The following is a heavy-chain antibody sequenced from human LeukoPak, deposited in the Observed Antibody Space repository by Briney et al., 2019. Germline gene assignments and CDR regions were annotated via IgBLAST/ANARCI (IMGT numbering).Heavy chain of an antibody. V-gene: IGHV1-2*02. CDR3: ARDRGGSISDIVVVPAAPDY. CDR2: INPNSGGT. D-gene: IGHD2-2*01. J-gene: IGHJ4*02. CDR1: GYTFTGYY. Sequence: ASVKVSCKASGYTFTGYYMHWVRQAPGQGLEWMGWINPNSGGTNYAQKFQGRVTMTRDTSISTAYMELSRLRSDDTAVYYCARDRGGSISDIVVVPAAPDYWGQGTLVTVSS.